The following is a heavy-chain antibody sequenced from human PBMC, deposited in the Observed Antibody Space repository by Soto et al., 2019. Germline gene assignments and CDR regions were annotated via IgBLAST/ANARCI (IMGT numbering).Heavy chain of an antibody. V-gene: IGHV3-30-3*01. D-gene: IGHD6-19*01. CDR3: VRTTAVAGAPEFDY. CDR2: ISYDVTKR. J-gene: IGHJ4*02. CDR1: GFTFSSFS. Sequence: QVQLVESGGGVVQPGRSLRLSCAASGFTFSSFSMHWVRQAPGKGLEWVAVISYDVTKRDYADSVKGRFTISRDNSKNTVDLQMNSLRGDDTAVYFWVRTTAVAGAPEFDYWGQGTLVTVSS.